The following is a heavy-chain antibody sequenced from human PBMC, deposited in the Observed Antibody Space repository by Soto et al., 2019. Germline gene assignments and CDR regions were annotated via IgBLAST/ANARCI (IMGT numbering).Heavy chain of an antibody. J-gene: IGHJ5*02. Sequence: QAQLVQSGAEVKKPGASVKVSCKAIGYGFTRHYIHWVRQAPGQGLEWMGTIFPGGVNIAYAQNLEGRATLPKSQSRGTVERELHSLTFKDAAVYSCVRDHIWHDLVWWFDPWGQGTRVTVSS. CDR3: VRDHIWHDLVWWFDP. D-gene: IGHD1-1*01. CDR1: GYGFTRHY. CDR2: IFPGGVNI. V-gene: IGHV1-46*04.